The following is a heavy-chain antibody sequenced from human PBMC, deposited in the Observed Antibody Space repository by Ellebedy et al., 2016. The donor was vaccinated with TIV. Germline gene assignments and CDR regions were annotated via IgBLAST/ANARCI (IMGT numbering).Heavy chain of an antibody. CDR1: GFTFSSYG. CDR3: ARNRIVVVDRRQRSWLDP. V-gene: IGHV3-33*01. CDR2: IWYDGSNK. D-gene: IGHD2-15*01. Sequence: GESLKISCVASGFTFSSYGMHWVRQAPGKRLEWVAVIWYDGSNKYYADSVKGRFTISRDDSKNTLYLQMNSLRAEDTAVYYCARNRIVVVDRRQRSWLDPWGQGTLVTVSS. J-gene: IGHJ5*02.